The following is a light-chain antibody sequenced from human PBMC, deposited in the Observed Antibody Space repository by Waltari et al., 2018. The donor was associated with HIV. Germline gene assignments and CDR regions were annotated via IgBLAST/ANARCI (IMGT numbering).Light chain of an antibody. J-gene: IGLJ2*01. Sequence: SSALTQTPSVSVSPGQTATITCSGEAFPSRYAPWYHQRAGQDTCWVIYQDHKRPSGIPDRFSGSSSGTVLTLTISGVQTEDEGDYYCQTTDTNGVVVFGGGTKVTVL. CDR3: QTTDTNGVVV. CDR2: QDH. V-gene: IGLV3-25*03. CDR1: AFPSRY.